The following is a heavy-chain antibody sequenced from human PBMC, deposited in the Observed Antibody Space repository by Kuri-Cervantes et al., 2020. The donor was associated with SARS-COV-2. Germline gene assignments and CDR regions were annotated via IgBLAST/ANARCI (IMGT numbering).Heavy chain of an antibody. CDR1: GFTFDDYG. J-gene: IGHJ4*02. Sequence: GESLKISCAASGFTFDDYGMSWVRQAPGKGLEWVSGINWNGGSTGYADSVKGRFTISRDNAKNSLYLQMNSQRAEDTAVYYCASTYSGYEDGWGQGTLVTVSS. V-gene: IGHV3-20*04. CDR3: ASTYSGYEDG. D-gene: IGHD5-12*01. CDR2: INWNGGST.